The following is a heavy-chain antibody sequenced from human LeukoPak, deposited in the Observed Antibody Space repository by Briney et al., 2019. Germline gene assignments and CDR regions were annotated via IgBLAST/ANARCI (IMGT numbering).Heavy chain of an antibody. Sequence: GGSLRLSCAASVFTFSSYSMNWVRQAPGKGLECGSFISSSSSYIYYAYSVKGRFTISRDNAKNSLYLQMNSLRAEDTAVYYCARVSSINYFDYWGQGTLVTVSS. J-gene: IGHJ4*02. V-gene: IGHV3-21*06. CDR1: VFTFSSYS. CDR3: ARVSSINYFDY. CDR2: ISSSSSYI. D-gene: IGHD6-6*01.